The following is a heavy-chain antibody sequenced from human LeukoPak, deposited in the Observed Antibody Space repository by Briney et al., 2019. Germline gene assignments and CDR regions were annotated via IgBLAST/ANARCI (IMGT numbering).Heavy chain of an antibody. CDR1: GGSISSSSYY. CDR2: IYYSGST. Sequence: SETLSLTCTVSGGSISSSSYYWGWIRQPPGKGLEWIGSIYYSGSTYYNPSLKSRVTISVDTSKNQFSLKLSSVTAADTAVYYCARQTRYPLYYMDVWGKGTTVTISS. CDR3: ARQTRYPLYYMDV. J-gene: IGHJ6*03. V-gene: IGHV4-39*01. D-gene: IGHD2-2*01.